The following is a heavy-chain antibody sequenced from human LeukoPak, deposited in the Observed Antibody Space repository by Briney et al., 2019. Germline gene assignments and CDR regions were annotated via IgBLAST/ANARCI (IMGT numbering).Heavy chain of an antibody. CDR1: GFTFSNFA. J-gene: IGHJ3*01. CDR3: ARVYYYDSSVYTPKNAFDV. V-gene: IGHV3-23*01. CDR2: ISSGGGTST. Sequence: PGGSLRLSCAASGFTFSNFAMSWVRQAPGKGLEWVSAISSGGGTSTYYADSVKGRFTMSRDNSKNTLYLQMNSLRAEDTAVYYCARVYYYDSSVYTPKNAFDVWGQGTMVTVSS. D-gene: IGHD3-22*01.